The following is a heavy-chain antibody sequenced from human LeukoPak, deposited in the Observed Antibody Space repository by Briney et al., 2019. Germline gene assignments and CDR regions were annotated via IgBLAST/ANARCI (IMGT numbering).Heavy chain of an antibody. J-gene: IGHJ2*01. Sequence: SETLSLTCTVSGGSISSGSYYWSWIRQPAGKGLEWIGRIYTSRSTNYNPSLKSRVTISVDTSKNQFSLKLSSVTAADTAVYYCARVVTARLWYFDLWGRGTLVTVSS. CDR1: GGSISSGSYY. CDR3: ARVVTARLWYFDL. CDR2: IYTSRST. V-gene: IGHV4-61*02. D-gene: IGHD2-21*02.